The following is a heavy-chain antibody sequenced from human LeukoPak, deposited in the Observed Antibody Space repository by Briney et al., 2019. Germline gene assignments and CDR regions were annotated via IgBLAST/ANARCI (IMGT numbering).Heavy chain of an antibody. J-gene: IGHJ6*02. CDR1: GGSFSGYY. CDR3: ARHLTTVTSYYYYGMDV. D-gene: IGHD4-11*01. V-gene: IGHV4-34*01. CDR2: INHSGST. Sequence: SETLSLTCAVYGGSFSGYYWSWIRQPPGKGLEWIGEINHSGSTNYNPSLKSRVTISVDTSKNQFSLKLSSVTAADTAVYYCARHLTTVTSYYYYGMDVWGQGTTVTVSS.